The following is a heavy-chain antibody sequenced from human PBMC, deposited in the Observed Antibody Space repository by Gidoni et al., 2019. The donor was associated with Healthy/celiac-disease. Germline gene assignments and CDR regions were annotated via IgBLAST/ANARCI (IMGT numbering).Heavy chain of an antibody. CDR3: ARHLRYFDWSEAFDI. CDR2: ST. V-gene: IGHV4-39*01. Sequence: STYYNPSLKSRVTISVDTSKNQFSLKLSSMTAADTAVYYCARHLRYFDWSEAFDIWGQGTMVTVSS. D-gene: IGHD3-9*01. J-gene: IGHJ3*02.